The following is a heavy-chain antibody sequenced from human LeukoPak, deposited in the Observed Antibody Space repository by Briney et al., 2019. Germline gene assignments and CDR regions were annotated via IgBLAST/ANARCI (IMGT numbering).Heavy chain of an antibody. CDR2: IMRKADGGII. V-gene: IGHV3-15*07. D-gene: IGHD4-17*01. J-gene: IGHJ4*02. CDR1: GFTFSNAW. Sequence: GGSLRLSCAASGFTFSNAWMNWVRQAPGKGLEWVGRIMRKADGGIIDYAAPVKGRFTISRDDSKNTLCLQMNSLKTEDTGVYYCTTCMTTVTPGPDYWGQGTLVTVSS. CDR3: TTCMTTVTPGPDY.